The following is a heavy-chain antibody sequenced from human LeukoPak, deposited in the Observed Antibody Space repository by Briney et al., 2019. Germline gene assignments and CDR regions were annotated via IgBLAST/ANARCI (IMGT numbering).Heavy chain of an antibody. V-gene: IGHV3-23*01. CDR3: AKSLRITIFGVVALFDY. CDR2: ISGSGGSA. J-gene: IGHJ4*02. D-gene: IGHD3-3*01. CDR1: GFTFSSYA. Sequence: GGSLRLSCAASGFTFSSYAMSWVRQAPGQGLERVSAISGSGGSAYYADSVKGRFTTSRDNSKNTLYLQMNSLRAEDTAVYYCAKSLRITIFGVVALFDYRGQGTLVTVSS.